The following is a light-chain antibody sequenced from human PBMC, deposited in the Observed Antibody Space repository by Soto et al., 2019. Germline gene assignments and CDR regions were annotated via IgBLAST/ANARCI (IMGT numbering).Light chain of an antibody. CDR1: SSNIVSCYD. CDR3: QSYDRSLSRWRI. CDR2: DNT. J-gene: IGLJ1*01. V-gene: IGLV1-40*01. Sequence: QSLLTQPPSVSGAPGQMSIIYCNGISSNIVSCYDVHWYQHLPGTAPKLLIYDNTNRLSGAPDRFSGSKSGTSASLAITGLETEDEADYYCQSYDRSLSRWRIFGTGSKVTGL.